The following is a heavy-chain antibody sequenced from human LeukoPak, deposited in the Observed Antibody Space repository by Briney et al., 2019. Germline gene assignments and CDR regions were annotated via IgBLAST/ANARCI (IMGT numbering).Heavy chain of an antibody. Sequence: GGSLRLSCAASGFTFSSYSMNWVRQAPGKGLEWVSYISSSSSTIYYADSVKGRFTISRDNAKNSLYLQMSSLRAEDTAVYYCARNLLTGTTSYWGQGTLVTVSS. V-gene: IGHV3-48*01. D-gene: IGHD1-7*01. CDR3: ARNLLTGTTSY. CDR2: ISSSSSTI. J-gene: IGHJ4*02. CDR1: GFTFSSYS.